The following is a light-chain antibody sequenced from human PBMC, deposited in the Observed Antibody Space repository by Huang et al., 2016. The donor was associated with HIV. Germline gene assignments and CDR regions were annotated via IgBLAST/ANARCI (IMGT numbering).Light chain of an antibody. CDR1: QRISSH. Sequence: DIQVTQSPSSLSASVGDRVTITCRTSQRISSHLSWYQQKIGKGPKLLIYSSTVLQSGVPSRFTGSGSGTDFTLTINSLQPEDFVTYYCQQTYSAPVTFGGGTRVEIK. CDR3: QQTYSAPVT. V-gene: IGKV1-39*01. CDR2: SST. J-gene: IGKJ4*01.